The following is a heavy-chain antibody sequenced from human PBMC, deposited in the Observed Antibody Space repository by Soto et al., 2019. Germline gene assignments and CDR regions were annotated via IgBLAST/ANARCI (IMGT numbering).Heavy chain of an antibody. CDR2: MSGSSSTT. J-gene: IGHJ2*01. D-gene: IGHD3-22*01. Sequence: EVRLLESGGGLVKPGGSLRLSCATSGLTFSNYAMSWVRQAPGGGLEWVSSMSGSSSTTYYADSVRGRFTISRDRSKNTLYLQMSSLRAEDTALYYCASTKYDSSAYYYWYLGLWGRGTLVTVSS. CDR3: ASTKYDSSAYYYWYLGL. CDR1: GLTFSNYA. V-gene: IGHV3-23*01.